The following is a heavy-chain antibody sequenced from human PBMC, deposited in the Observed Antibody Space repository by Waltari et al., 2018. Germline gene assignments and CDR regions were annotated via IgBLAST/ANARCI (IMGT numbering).Heavy chain of an antibody. D-gene: IGHD6-13*01. J-gene: IGHJ4*02. V-gene: IGHV1-8*03. CDR3: ARLGYSSSSLDY. CDR1: GYTFTSYD. CDR2: MNPNSGNT. Sequence: QVQLVQSGAEVKKPGASVKVSCKASGYTFTSYDINWLRQATGQGLEGMGWMNPNSGNTGYAQKFQGRVTITRNTSISTAYMELSSLRSEDTAVYYCARLGYSSSSLDYWGQGTLVTVSS.